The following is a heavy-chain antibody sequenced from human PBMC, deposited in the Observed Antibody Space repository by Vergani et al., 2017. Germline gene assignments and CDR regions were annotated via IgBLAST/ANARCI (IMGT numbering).Heavy chain of an antibody. CDR3: AKVGRSEVAGTFGAFDI. Sequence: EVQLVESGGDLVQPGRSLRLSCTASGFTFGYYAMDWFRQAPGQGLEWVGGIRSKAYGQATIYAASVKGRFTISRDDSKSYLYLQMNSLRPEDTAVYYCAKVGRSEVAGTFGAFDIWGQGTMVTVSS. CDR2: IRSKAYGQAT. CDR1: GFTFGYYA. D-gene: IGHD6-19*01. J-gene: IGHJ3*02. V-gene: IGHV3-49*03.